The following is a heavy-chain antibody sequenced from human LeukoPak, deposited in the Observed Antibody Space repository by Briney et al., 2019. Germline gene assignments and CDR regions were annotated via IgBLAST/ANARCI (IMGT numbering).Heavy chain of an antibody. J-gene: IGHJ4*02. CDR2: IYSGDNT. D-gene: IGHD2-21*01. CDR3: ARDVECGDYAFDY. Sequence: PGGSLRLSCAASGFTVSSTCMSWVRQAPGKGLEWVSIIYSGDNTYYADSVKGRFTISRDNSKNTMFLQMNSLRAEDTAVYYCARDVECGDYAFDYWGQGTLVTVSS. V-gene: IGHV3-53*01. CDR1: GFTVSSTC.